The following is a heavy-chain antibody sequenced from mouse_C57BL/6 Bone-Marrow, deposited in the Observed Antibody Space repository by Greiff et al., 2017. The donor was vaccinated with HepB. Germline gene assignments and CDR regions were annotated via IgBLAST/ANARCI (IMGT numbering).Heavy chain of an antibody. V-gene: IGHV1-63*01. Sequence: VQLQQSGAELVRPGTSVKMSCKASGYTFTNYWIGWAKQRPGHGLEWIGDIYPGGGYTNYNEKFKGKATLTADKSSSTAYMQFSSLTSEDSAIYYCARGWYYYAMDYWGQGTSVTVSS. D-gene: IGHD1-1*02. CDR3: ARGWYYYAMDY. CDR2: IYPGGGYT. J-gene: IGHJ4*01. CDR1: GYTFTNYW.